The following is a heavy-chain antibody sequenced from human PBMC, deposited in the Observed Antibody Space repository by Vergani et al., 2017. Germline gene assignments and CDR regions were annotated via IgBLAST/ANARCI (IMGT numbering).Heavy chain of an antibody. J-gene: IGHJ4*02. CDR2: INSNTGNP. V-gene: IGHV7-4-1*02. CDR3: ARDGRWRWLQSGGFEIDY. D-gene: IGHD5-24*01. Sequence: QVQLVQSGSEVKKPGASVKVSCRASGYTFTNYALNWVRQAPGQGLEWMGWINSNTGNPTYAQGFTGRFVFSLDTSVSTAYLQISSLKAEDTAVYYCARDGRWRWLQSGGFEIDYWGQGTLVTVSS. CDR1: GYTFTNYA.